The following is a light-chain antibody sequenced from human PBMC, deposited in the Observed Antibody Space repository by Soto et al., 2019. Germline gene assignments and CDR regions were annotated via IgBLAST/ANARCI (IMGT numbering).Light chain of an antibody. V-gene: IGKV3-11*01. Sequence: EIVLTQSPATLSLSPGERATLSCRASQSITKYLAWYQQKPGQAPRLLIYDASNRATGTPARFSGRGSGTDFTLTISGLEPEDFAVYYCQQRSNWPPDTFGGGTKLEIK. CDR2: DAS. CDR3: QQRSNWPPDT. J-gene: IGKJ4*01. CDR1: QSITKY.